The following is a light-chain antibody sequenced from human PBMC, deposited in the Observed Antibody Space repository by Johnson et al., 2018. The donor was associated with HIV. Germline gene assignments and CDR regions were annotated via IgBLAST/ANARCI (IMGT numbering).Light chain of an antibody. CDR2: ENN. Sequence: QSVLTQPPSVSAAPGQRVTISCSGSSSNIGDNYVSWYQQLPGTAPKLLIYENNKRPSGITDRFSGSKSGTSATLGITGLKTGAEADYYCGTWDSSRSSGLYVFGTGTEVTVL. J-gene: IGLJ1*01. V-gene: IGLV1-51*02. CDR1: SSNIGDNY. CDR3: GTWDSSRSSGLYV.